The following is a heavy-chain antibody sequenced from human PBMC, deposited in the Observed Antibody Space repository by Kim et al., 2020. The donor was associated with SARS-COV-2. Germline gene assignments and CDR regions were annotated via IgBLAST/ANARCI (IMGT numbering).Heavy chain of an antibody. J-gene: IGHJ6*02. D-gene: IGHD6-13*01. V-gene: IGHV5-51*01. CDR2: IYAGDSQT. Sequence: GESLKISCEGYGFYFSNYWIAWVRQMPGKGLEWMGMIYAGDSQTRYSPPFQGQVTISVDKSIGTAYLQWSSLQASDTAKYYCAGPRYSTSWYGMDVWGQGTTVTVSS. CDR3: AGPRYSTSWYGMDV. CDR1: GFYFSNYW.